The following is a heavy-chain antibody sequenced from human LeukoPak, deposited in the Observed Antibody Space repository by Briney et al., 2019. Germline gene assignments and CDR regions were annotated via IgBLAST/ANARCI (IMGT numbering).Heavy chain of an antibody. J-gene: IGHJ4*02. CDR3: AKVSGLGWHFDY. V-gene: IGHV3-48*03. CDR2: ISTSGGLI. D-gene: IGHD1-26*01. CDR1: GFTFSNYE. Sequence: GSLRLSCADSGFTFSNYEMNWVRQAPGKGLECVSFISTSGGLIYYADSVKGRFTISRDNAKNSLFLHMNSLRAEDTAVYYCAKVSGLGWHFDYWGQGTLVTVSS.